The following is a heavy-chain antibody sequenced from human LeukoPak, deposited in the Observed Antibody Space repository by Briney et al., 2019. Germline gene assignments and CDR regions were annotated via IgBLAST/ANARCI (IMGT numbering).Heavy chain of an antibody. V-gene: IGHV1-18*01. J-gene: IGHJ6*03. CDR1: GYTFTSYG. CDR3: ARNDKEWLLVRRNYYYYYMDV. Sequence: GASVKVSCKASGYTFTSYGISWVRQAPGQGLEWMGWISAYNGNTNYAQKLQGRVTMTTDTSTSTAYMELRSLRSDDTAVYYCARNDKEWLLVRRNYYYYYMDVWGKGTTVTVSS. CDR2: ISAYNGNT. D-gene: IGHD3-3*01.